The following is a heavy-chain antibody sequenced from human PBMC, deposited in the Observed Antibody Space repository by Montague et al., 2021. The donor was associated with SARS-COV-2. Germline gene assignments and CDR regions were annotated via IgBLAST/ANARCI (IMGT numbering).Heavy chain of an antibody. CDR1: GGSIRSGIYY. D-gene: IGHD2-21*01. J-gene: IGHJ5*02. CDR2: IYTSGST. Sequence: TLSLTCTVSGGSIRSGIYYWSWIRQPAGKGLEWIGRIYTSGSTNYNPSLNSRVTISVDTSKNQFSLKLSSVTAADTAVYYCARGTTVSSRGDDTGWFDPWGQGTLVTVSS. CDR3: ARGTTVSSRGDDTGWFDP. V-gene: IGHV4-61*02.